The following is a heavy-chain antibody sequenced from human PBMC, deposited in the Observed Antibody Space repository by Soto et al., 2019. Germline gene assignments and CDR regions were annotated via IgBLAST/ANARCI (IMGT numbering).Heavy chain of an antibody. CDR1: GYKVSTWPNFTCYW. Sequence: GESLKISCMGSGYKVSTWPNFTCYWIAWVRQMPGEGLEWLGIISPGASDTRYSPSFQGQVTISADKSINSVYLQWSSLKASDTATYYCARLGFNYDFLSGYYNVHHYYGIDVWGQGTTVTVSS. J-gene: IGHJ6*02. V-gene: IGHV5-51*01. CDR2: ISPGASDT. D-gene: IGHD3-3*01. CDR3: ARLGFNYDFLSGYYNVHHYYGIDV.